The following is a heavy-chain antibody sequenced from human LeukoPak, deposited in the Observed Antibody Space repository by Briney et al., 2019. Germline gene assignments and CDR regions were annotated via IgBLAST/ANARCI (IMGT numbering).Heavy chain of an antibody. CDR1: GGSISSSSYY. CDR3: AREKVWIGYCGGDCYLTPVVYMDV. J-gene: IGHJ6*03. Sequence: SETLSLTCTVSGGSISSSSYYWSWIRQPAGKGLEWIGRIYTSGSTNYNPSLKSRVTMSVDTSKNQFSLKLSSVTAADTAVYYCAREKVWIGYCGGDCYLTPVVYMDVWGKGTTVTISS. V-gene: IGHV4-61*02. CDR2: IYTSGST. D-gene: IGHD2-21*02.